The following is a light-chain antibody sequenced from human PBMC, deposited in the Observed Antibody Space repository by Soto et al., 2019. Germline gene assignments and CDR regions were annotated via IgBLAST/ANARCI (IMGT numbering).Light chain of an antibody. V-gene: IGKV1-17*03. J-gene: IGKJ2*01. CDR3: LQHNSYPYI. CDR1: QDIGTF. Sequence: DLQMTQSPSAMSASVGDRVNITCRASQDIGTFLAWFQQKPGKVPQRLIYASSTLHPGVPSRFRGRGSGTEFTLTISSLQPEDFGTYYGLQHNSYPYIFGQGTKLE. CDR2: ASS.